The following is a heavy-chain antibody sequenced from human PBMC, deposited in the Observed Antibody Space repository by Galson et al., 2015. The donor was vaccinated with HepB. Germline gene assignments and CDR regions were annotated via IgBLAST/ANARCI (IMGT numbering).Heavy chain of an antibody. D-gene: IGHD3-10*01. CDR1: GYTFTSYG. CDR2: ISAYNGNT. V-gene: IGHV1-18*01. CDR3: ARDRQLWYGEANFYFVY. J-gene: IGHJ4*02. Sequence: SVKVSCKASGYTFTSYGISWVRQAPGQGLEWMGWISAYNGNTNYAQRLQDRVTMTTDTSTSTAHMELRSLGSDDTAVYYCARDRQLWYGEANFYFVYWGQGTLVTVSS.